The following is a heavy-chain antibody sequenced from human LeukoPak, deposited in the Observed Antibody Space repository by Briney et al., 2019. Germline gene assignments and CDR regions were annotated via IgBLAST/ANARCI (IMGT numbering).Heavy chain of an antibody. CDR2: MSGSGGST. D-gene: IGHD1-26*01. CDR1: GFTFSRYA. Sequence: GGSLRLSCAASGFTFSRYAMTWVRQAPGKGLEWVSAMSGSGGSTYYADSVKGRFTISRDNSKNTLYLQMNSLRAEDTAIYYCAKTNPYSGSYSSFDYWGQGTLVTVSS. CDR3: AKTNPYSGSYSSFDY. V-gene: IGHV3-23*01. J-gene: IGHJ4*02.